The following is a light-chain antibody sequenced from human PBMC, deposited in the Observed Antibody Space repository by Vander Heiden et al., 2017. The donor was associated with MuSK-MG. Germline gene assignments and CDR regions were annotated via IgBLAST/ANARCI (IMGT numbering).Light chain of an antibody. J-gene: IGKJ5*01. CDR1: QGISSY. CDR3: QQNDSYPPTT. V-gene: IGKV1-8*01. Sequence: AIRMTQSPSSFSASTGDRVTITCRASQGISSYLAWYQQKPGKAPKLLIYAASTLQSGVPSRFRRSGSRPDFTLTISCRQSEDFAPYYCQQNDSYPPTTFGQGTRVEI. CDR2: AAS.